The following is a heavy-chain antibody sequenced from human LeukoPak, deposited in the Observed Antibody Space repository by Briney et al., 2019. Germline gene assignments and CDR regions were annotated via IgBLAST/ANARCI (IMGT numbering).Heavy chain of an antibody. V-gene: IGHV3-30*18. CDR1: GFTFSSYG. CDR3: AKAGYSSGWLPFDP. CDR2: ISYDGSNK. J-gene: IGHJ5*02. Sequence: RGSLRLSCAASGFTFSSYGMHWVRQAPGKGLEWVAVISYDGSNKYYADSVKGRFTISRDNSKNTLYLQMNSLRAEDTAVYYCAKAGYSSGWLPFDPWGQGTLVTVSS. D-gene: IGHD6-19*01.